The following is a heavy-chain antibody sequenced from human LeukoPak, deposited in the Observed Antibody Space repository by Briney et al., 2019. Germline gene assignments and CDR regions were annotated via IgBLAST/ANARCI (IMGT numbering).Heavy chain of an antibody. Sequence: GGSLRLSCAVSGFTFDDYAMHWVRQAPGKGLEWVSGISWNGNTLGYADSVKGRFTISRDNAKNSLYLQMNSLRPEDTAFYYCAKGNVAVSENNWFDPWSQGTLVTVSS. CDR1: GFTFDDYA. J-gene: IGHJ5*02. CDR2: ISWNGNTL. D-gene: IGHD2-2*01. CDR3: AKGNVAVSENNWFDP. V-gene: IGHV3-9*01.